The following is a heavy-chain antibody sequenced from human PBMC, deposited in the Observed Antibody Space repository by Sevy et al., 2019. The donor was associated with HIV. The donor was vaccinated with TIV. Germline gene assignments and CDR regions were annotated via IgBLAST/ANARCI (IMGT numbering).Heavy chain of an antibody. CDR2: IQYDGSNK. Sequence: GGSLRLSCAASGFSFSSYGMHWVRQAPGKELEWMSYIQYDGSNKDYADSVKGRFTISRDNSKNKLYPQMNSLRVEDTAVFYCVKEGGGEGGDHWGQGTLVTVSS. J-gene: IGHJ4*02. D-gene: IGHD2-21*01. V-gene: IGHV3-30*02. CDR3: VKEGGGEGGDH. CDR1: GFSFSSYG.